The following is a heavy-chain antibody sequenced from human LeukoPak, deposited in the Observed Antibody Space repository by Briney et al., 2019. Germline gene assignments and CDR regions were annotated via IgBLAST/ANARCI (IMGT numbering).Heavy chain of an antibody. V-gene: IGHV1-46*01. CDR1: GYIFTSYY. Sequence: ASVKVSCKASGYIFTSYYMHWVRQAPGQGLEWMGIINPSSGSTSYAQKFQDRVKMTRDTSRSTVYMELSSLRSEDTAVYYCARRAGDHYYFGYWGQGTLVTVSS. D-gene: IGHD7-27*01. CDR2: INPSSGST. J-gene: IGHJ4*02. CDR3: ARRAGDHYYFGY.